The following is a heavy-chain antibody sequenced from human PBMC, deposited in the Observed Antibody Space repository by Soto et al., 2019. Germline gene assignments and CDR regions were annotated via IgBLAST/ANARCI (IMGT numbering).Heavy chain of an antibody. CDR2: IIPIFTQT. D-gene: IGHD1-26*01. CDR1: GYTFTIYT. Sequence: QVQLVQSGAEVKKPGSSVKVSCKSSGYTFTIYTVTWVRQAPGQGLEWMGRIIPIFTQTNYAQKFQDRVTITADKSTSTVYMELSGLRYEDTAVYYCARGVVGAAGGMDVWGQGTTVTVSS. V-gene: IGHV1-69*08. J-gene: IGHJ6*02. CDR3: ARGVVGAAGGMDV.